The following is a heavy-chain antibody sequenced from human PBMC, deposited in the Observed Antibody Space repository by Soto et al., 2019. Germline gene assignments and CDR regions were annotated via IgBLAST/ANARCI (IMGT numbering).Heavy chain of an antibody. D-gene: IGHD2-15*01. CDR1: GDSVSTNIAA. J-gene: IGHJ6*02. V-gene: IGHV6-1*01. Sequence: VQLQQSGPGLVKPSQTLSLTCAISGDSVSTNIAAWSWIRQSPSRGLEWLGRTLYRSSKWYNEYAVSVKSRMTINPDTSKNQFSLQLNSVTPEDTAVYYCARDAAPTLNSPPGMDVWGQGTAVTVSS. CDR2: TLYRSSKWYN. CDR3: ARDAAPTLNSPPGMDV.